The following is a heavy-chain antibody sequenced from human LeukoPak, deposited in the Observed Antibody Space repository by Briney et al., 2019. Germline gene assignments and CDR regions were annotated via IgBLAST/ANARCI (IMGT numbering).Heavy chain of an antibody. CDR1: GGSISSYY. V-gene: IGHV4-39*07. D-gene: IGHD3-10*01. CDR3: ARDGVRGVSLDP. Sequence: PSETLSLTCTVSGGSISSYYWGWIRQPPGKGLEWIGSIYYSGSTYYNPSLKSRVTISVDTSKNQFSLKLSSVTAADTAVYYCARDGVRGVSLDPWGQGTLVTVSS. J-gene: IGHJ5*02. CDR2: IYYSGST.